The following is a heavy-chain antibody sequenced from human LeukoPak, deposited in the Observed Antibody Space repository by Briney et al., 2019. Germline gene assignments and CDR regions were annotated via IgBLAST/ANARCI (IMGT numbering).Heavy chain of an antibody. V-gene: IGHV4-4*07. CDR2: IYTSGST. Sequence: PSETLSLTCTVSGGSISSYYRSWIRQPVGKGLEWIGRIYTSGSTNYNPSLKSRVTISVDTSKNQFSLKLSSVTAADTAVYYCARGTRIAAGGSFDYWGQGTLVTVSS. CDR1: GGSISSYY. CDR3: ARGTRIAAGGSFDY. J-gene: IGHJ4*02. D-gene: IGHD6-25*01.